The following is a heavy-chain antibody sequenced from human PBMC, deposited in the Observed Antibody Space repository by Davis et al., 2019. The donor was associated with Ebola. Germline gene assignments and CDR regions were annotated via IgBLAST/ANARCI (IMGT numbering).Heavy chain of an antibody. CDR3: TTDLRDRPPGGY. CDR1: GFTFSSYW. J-gene: IGHJ4*02. CDR2: IKQDGSEK. V-gene: IGHV3-7*01. Sequence: GESLKISCAASGFTFSSYWMSWVRQAPGKGLEWVANIKQDGSEKYYVDSVKGRFTISRDNAKNSLYLQMNSLRAEDTAVYYCTTDLRDRPPGGYWGRGNLVTVSS.